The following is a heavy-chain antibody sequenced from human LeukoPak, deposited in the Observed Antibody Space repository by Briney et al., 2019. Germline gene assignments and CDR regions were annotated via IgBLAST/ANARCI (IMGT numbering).Heavy chain of an antibody. CDR1: GFTFSSYW. CDR3: AREEDGMDV. V-gene: IGHV3-30*05. J-gene: IGHJ6*02. CDR2: ISYDGSNK. Sequence: PGGSLRLSRAASGFTFSSYWMSWVRQAPGKGLEWVAVISYDGSNKYYADSVKGRFTISRDNSKNTLYLQMNSLRAEGKAVYYCAREEDGMDVWGQGTTVTVSS.